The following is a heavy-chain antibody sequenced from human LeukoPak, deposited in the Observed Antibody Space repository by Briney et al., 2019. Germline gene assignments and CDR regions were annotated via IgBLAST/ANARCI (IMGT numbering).Heavy chain of an antibody. CDR1: GGSVSSRHYY. CDR2: IYHSGTT. J-gene: IGHJ5*02. D-gene: IGHD3-22*01. Sequence: PSETLSLTCTVSGGSVSSRHYYWGWIRQPPGKGLEWIGNIYHSGTTYYNPSLKSRVTISVDTSKNQFSLKLSSVTAADTAVYYCARGVTMIGRLRFDPWGQGTLVTVSS. V-gene: IGHV4-39*07. CDR3: ARGVTMIGRLRFDP.